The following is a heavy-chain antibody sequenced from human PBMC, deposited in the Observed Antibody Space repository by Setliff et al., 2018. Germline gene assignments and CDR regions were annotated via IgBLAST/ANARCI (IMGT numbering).Heavy chain of an antibody. CDR2: INHSGST. CDR1: GGSFSGYY. J-gene: IGHJ4*02. D-gene: IGHD3-3*01. Sequence: PSETLSLTCAVYGGSFSGYYWSWIRQPPGKGLEWIGEINHSGSTNYNPSLKSRVTISVDTSKNQFSLKLSSVTAADTAVYYCARRETYYNFWSGYYAYWGQGTLVTVPQ. V-gene: IGHV4-34*01. CDR3: ARRETYYNFWSGYYAY.